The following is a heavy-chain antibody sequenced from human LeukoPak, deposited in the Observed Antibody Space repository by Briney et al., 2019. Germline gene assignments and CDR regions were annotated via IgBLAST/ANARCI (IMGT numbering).Heavy chain of an antibody. CDR1: GGSISSDY. CDR3: ATRGY. J-gene: IGHJ4*02. D-gene: IGHD3-10*01. CDR2: IYNSGNN. V-gene: IGHV4-59*08. Sequence: SETLSLTCTVSGGSISSDYWQWIRQPPGKGLEWVGYIYNSGNNHYNSSLKSRVTISIDTSKNQFSLKLASVTAADTAVYYCATRGYWGQGTRVAVSS.